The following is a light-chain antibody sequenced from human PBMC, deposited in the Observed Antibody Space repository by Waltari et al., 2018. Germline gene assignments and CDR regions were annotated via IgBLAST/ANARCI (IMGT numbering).Light chain of an antibody. CDR1: SSDVGRYNY. Sequence: QSALTQPASVSGSPGQSITISCTGTSSDVGRYNYVSWYQQHPDKAPKLIIYAVNNRPSGISYRFSGSTSGNTASLTISGLQAEDEADYYCISYTSSSTYVFGTGTTVSVL. J-gene: IGLJ1*01. CDR3: ISYTSSSTYV. V-gene: IGLV2-14*01. CDR2: AVN.